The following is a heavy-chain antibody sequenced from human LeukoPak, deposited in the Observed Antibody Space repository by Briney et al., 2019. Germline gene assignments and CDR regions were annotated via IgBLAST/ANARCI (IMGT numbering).Heavy chain of an antibody. D-gene: IGHD5-18*01. J-gene: IGHJ6*02. CDR1: GGTFISYA. CDR2: IIPIFGTA. CDR3: ARATAMAAYYYYYYGMDV. V-gene: IGHV1-69*13. Sequence: SVKVSCKASGGTFISYAISWVRQAPGQGLEWMGGIIPIFGTANYAQKFQGRVTITADESTSTAYMELSGLRSEDTAVYYCARATAMAAYYYYYYGMDVWGQGTTVTVSS.